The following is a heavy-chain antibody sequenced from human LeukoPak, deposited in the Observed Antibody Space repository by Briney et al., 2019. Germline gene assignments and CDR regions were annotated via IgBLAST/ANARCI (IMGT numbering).Heavy chain of an antibody. J-gene: IGHJ5*02. CDR3: ALRGGSSGWSGRWFDP. V-gene: IGHV3-23*01. CDR1: GITSSSYA. CDR2: ISGGGGST. D-gene: IGHD6-19*01. Sequence: GGSLRLSCAASGITSSSYAMSWVRQAPGKGLEWVSVISGGGGSTHYADSVKGRFAISRDNSKNTVHLQMNSLGVEDTAVYYCALRGGSSGWSGRWFDPWGQGTLVTVSS.